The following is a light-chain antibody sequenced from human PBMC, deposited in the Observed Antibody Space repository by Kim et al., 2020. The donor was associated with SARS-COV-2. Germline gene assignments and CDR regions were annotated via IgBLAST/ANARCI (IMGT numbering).Light chain of an antibody. V-gene: IGKV3-11*01. Sequence: LSPGESATLSCRASQSISSYLAWYQQKPGQSPRLLIYGASNRATGIPARFSGSGSGTDFTLTIGSLEPEDFAIYYCHQRSNWPLTFGGGTKVDIK. CDR3: HQRSNWPLT. CDR2: GAS. CDR1: QSISSY. J-gene: IGKJ4*01.